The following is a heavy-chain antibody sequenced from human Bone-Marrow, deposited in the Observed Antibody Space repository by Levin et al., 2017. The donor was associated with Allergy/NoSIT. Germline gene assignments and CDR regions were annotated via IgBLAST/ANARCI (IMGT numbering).Heavy chain of an antibody. CDR2: ISWNSGSI. CDR1: GFTFDDYG. CDR3: AKAPTTGAWWYFDL. J-gene: IGHJ2*01. V-gene: IGHV3-9*01. D-gene: IGHD4-11*01. Sequence: SLKISCAASGFTFDDYGMHWVRQAPGKGLEWVSGISWNSGSIGYADSVKGRFTISRDNAKNSLFLQMNSLRPEDTALYYCAKAPTTGAWWYFDLWGRGTLVTVSS.